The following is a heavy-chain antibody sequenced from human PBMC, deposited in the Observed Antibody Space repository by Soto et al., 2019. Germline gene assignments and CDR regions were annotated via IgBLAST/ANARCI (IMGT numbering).Heavy chain of an antibody. CDR2: IYWDDSK. J-gene: IGHJ4*02. V-gene: IGHV2-5*02. Sequence: QITLKESGPTLVRPTQTLTLTCAFSGFSLSTSGVGVGWIRQPPGKALEWLAVIYWDDSKHYSPSLRSRPTITKATSKNQVVLTLTNMHPMDTGTYYCAHKGPEDWPLDYWGQGTLVTVSS. CDR1: GFSLSTSGVG. D-gene: IGHD3-9*01. CDR3: AHKGPEDWPLDY.